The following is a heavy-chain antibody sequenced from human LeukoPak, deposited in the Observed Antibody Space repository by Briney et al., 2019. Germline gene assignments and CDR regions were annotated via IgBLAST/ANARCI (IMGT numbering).Heavy chain of an antibody. D-gene: IGHD6-13*01. CDR2: INHSGST. J-gene: IGHJ4*02. V-gene: IGHV4-34*01. Sequence: SETLSLTCAVYGGSFSGYYWSWIRQPPGKGLEWIGEINHSGSTNYNPSLKSRVTISVDTSKNQFSLKLSSVTAADTAVYYCARGDPIAAAGVPNYWGQGTLVTVSS. CDR3: ARGDPIAAAGVPNY. CDR1: GGSFSGYY.